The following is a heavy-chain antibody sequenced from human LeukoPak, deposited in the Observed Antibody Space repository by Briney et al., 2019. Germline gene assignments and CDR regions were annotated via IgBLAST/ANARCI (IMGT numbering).Heavy chain of an antibody. CDR2: IYSGGST. Sequence: GGSLRLSCAASGLTVSSNCMSWVRQPPGKGLEGVSFIYSGGSTYYADSVKGRFTISRDNSKSTLYIQMNSLRAEDTAVYYCARAKPKNMVRGLIMRRESRYYFDYWGQGTLVTVSS. CDR3: ARAKPKNMVRGLIMRRESRYYFDY. D-gene: IGHD3-10*01. J-gene: IGHJ4*02. V-gene: IGHV3-53*01. CDR1: GLTVSSNC.